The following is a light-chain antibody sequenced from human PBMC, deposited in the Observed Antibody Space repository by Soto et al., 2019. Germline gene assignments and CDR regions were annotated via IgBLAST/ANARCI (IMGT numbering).Light chain of an antibody. CDR2: AAS. CDR3: QQGDSFPIT. J-gene: IGKJ5*01. Sequence: DIQMTQSPSSVSASVGDRVTITCRASQSISSWLAWYQQKPGTVPKPLIYAASSLQSGVPSRFSGSGAGTEFTLTITSLQPEDFGTYYCQQGDSFPITFGQGTRLEIK. CDR1: QSISSW. V-gene: IGKV1-12*01.